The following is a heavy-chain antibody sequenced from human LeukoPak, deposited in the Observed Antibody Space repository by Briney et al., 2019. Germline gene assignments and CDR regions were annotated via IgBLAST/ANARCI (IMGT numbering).Heavy chain of an antibody. CDR2: IYYSGST. CDR1: GGSISSYY. J-gene: IGHJ3*02. Sequence: SETLSLTCTVSGGSISSYYWSWIRQPPGKGLEWIGYIYYSGSTYYNPSLKSRVTISVDTSKNQFSLKLSSVTAADTAVYYCARALGYYDSSGPVAFDIWGQGTMVTVSS. CDR3: ARALGYYDSSGPVAFDI. V-gene: IGHV4-59*12. D-gene: IGHD3-22*01.